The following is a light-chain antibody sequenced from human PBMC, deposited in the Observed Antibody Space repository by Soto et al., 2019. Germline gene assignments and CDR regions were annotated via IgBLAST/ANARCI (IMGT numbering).Light chain of an antibody. CDR2: EVS. J-gene: IGLJ1*01. Sequence: QSVLTQPASVSGSPGQSITISCTGTSSDVGDYNYVSWYQQHPGKAPKLMIYEVSDRPSGVSNRFSGSKSGYTASLTISGLQAEDEANYYCSSYTSTSTHYVFGTGTQLTVL. V-gene: IGLV2-14*01. CDR1: SSDVGDYNY. CDR3: SSYTSTSTHYV.